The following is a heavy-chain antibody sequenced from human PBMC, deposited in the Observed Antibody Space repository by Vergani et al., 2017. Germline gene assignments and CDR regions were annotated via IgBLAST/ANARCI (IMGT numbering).Heavy chain of an antibody. J-gene: IGHJ6*03. CDR2: IYYRGST. CDR3: ARETTTVTNPYYYYYMDV. V-gene: IGHV4-59*01. D-gene: IGHD4-11*01. Sequence: QVQLQESGPGLVKPSETLSLTCTVSGGPISSYYWSWIRQPPGKGLEWIGYIYYRGSTNYNPSLKSRVTISVDTSKNQFSLKLSSVTAADTAVYYCARETTTVTNPYYYYYMDVWGKGTTVTVSS. CDR1: GGPISSYY.